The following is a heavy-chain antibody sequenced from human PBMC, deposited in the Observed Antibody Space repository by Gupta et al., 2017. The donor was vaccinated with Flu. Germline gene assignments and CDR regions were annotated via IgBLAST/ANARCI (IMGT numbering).Heavy chain of an antibody. J-gene: IGHJ4*02. V-gene: IGHV4-39*01. Sequence: YYNPSLKSRVTISVDTSKNQFSLKLSSVTAADTAVYYCATLTIFGGRRDYWGQGTLVTVSS. CDR3: ATLTIFGGRRDY. D-gene: IGHD3-3*01.